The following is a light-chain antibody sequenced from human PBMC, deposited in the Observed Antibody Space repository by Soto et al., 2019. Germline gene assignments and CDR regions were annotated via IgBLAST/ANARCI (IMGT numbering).Light chain of an antibody. J-gene: IGLJ2*01. CDR2: DVS. CDR3: SSYTFSTTLV. V-gene: IGLV2-14*01. Sequence: QSALTQPASVSGSPGQSITISCTGTTSDVGGYSYVSWYQQYPGKAPQLIIFDVSHRPSGISNRFSGSKSGNTASLTISGLQAEDEADYYCSSYTFSTTLVFGGGTKLTVL. CDR1: TSDVGGYSY.